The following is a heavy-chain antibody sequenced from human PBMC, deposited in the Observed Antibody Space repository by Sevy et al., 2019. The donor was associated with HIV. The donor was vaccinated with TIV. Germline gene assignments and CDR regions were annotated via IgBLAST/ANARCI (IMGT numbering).Heavy chain of an antibody. Sequence: GGSLRLSCAASGFTFSSYAMHWVRQAPGKGLDWVALISYDGSNKYHADSVKGRFTISRDNSKNTLYLQMNSLRAEDTAVFYCAASPYFHGSGSYFDYWGPGTLVTVSS. J-gene: IGHJ4*02. CDR3: AASPYFHGSGSYFDY. D-gene: IGHD3-10*01. CDR1: GFTFSSYA. CDR2: ISYDGSNK. V-gene: IGHV3-30-3*01.